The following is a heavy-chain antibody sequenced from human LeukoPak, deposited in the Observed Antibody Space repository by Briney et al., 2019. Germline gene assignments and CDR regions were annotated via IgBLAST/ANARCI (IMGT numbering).Heavy chain of an antibody. CDR3: ALKSRGYCSGGRCYIGY. CDR2: IYPGDSDT. CDR1: GYSFTNYW. V-gene: IGHV5-51*01. Sequence: GESLKISCKGSGYSFTNYWIGWVRQMPGKGLEWMGIIYPGDSDTRYSPSFQGQVTISADKSISTDYLQWSSLRASDSAMYYCALKSRGYCSGGRCYIGYWGQGTLVTVSS. D-gene: IGHD2-15*01. J-gene: IGHJ4*02.